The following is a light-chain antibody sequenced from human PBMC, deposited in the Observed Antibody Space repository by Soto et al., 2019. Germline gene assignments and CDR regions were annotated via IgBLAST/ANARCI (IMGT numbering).Light chain of an antibody. CDR1: HDIRKY. CDR3: QQYEIFPIT. Sequence: DIQMTQSPSFLSASVGDRVTFTCQASHDIRKYLNWYQQKPGKAPKLLIYDASNMETGVPSGFTGSGSGTDFTFTISSLQPEDIATYYCQQYEIFPITFGQGTRLEIK. CDR2: DAS. V-gene: IGKV1-33*01. J-gene: IGKJ5*01.